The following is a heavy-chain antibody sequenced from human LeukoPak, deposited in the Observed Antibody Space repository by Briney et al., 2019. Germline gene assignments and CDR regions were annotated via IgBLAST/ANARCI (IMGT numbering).Heavy chain of an antibody. D-gene: IGHD2-15*01. Sequence: SETLSLTCTVSGDSISTGSYYWSWIRQPAGRGLEWIGRIYTSGSTKYNPPLKSRVTISVDTSKNQFSLKLSSVTAADTAVYYCARLDSTASLDYWGQGTLVTVSS. CDR1: GDSISTGSYY. CDR3: ARLDSTASLDY. J-gene: IGHJ4*02. CDR2: IYTSGST. V-gene: IGHV4-61*02.